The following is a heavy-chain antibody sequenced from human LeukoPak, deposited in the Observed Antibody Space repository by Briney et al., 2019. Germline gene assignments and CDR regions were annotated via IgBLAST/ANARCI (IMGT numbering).Heavy chain of an antibody. J-gene: IGHJ5*02. CDR3: ARDPLDH. CDR2: IKQDGSEK. V-gene: IGHV3-7*05. CDR1: GFTFSSYW. Sequence: GGSLRLSCEASGFTFSSYWMSWARQAPGKGLEWVANIKQDGSEKYYVDSVKGRFTISRDNAKNSLYFQMNSLRPEDTAVYYCARDPLDHWGQGALVTVSS.